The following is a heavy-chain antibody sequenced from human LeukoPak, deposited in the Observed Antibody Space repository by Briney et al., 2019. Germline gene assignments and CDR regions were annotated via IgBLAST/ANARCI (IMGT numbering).Heavy chain of an antibody. D-gene: IGHD4-11*01. CDR3: ARHPDYSNYESPYYYYYYYMDV. CDR1: GGSISSSSYY. V-gene: IGHV4-39*01. J-gene: IGHJ6*03. CDR2: IYYSGST. Sequence: SETLSLTCTVSGGSISSSSYYWGWIRQPPGKGLEWIGSIYYSGSTYYNPSLKSRVTISVDTSKNQFSLKLSSVTAADTAVYYCARHPDYSNYESPYYYYYYYMDVWGKGTTVTVSS.